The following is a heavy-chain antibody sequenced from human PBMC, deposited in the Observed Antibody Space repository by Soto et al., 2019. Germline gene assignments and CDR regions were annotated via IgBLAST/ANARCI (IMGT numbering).Heavy chain of an antibody. J-gene: IGHJ5*02. V-gene: IGHV3-73*01. Sequence: EVQLVESGGGLVQPGNSLQLSCAASGFIFSDSVIHWVRQAPGKGLEWVGRIRRKVNSYATAYTASVNGRFAISRDDSRDTAYLQMNSLQVEDTALYYCTRGGSNTWRFDPWGQGTLLIVSS. CDR1: GFIFSDSV. CDR2: IRRKVNSYAT. CDR3: TRGGSNTWRFDP. D-gene: IGHD7-27*01.